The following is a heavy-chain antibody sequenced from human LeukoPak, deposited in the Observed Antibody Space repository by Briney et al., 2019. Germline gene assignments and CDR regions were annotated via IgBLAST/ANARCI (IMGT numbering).Heavy chain of an antibody. CDR3: ARFHCSSTSRYGVDAFDI. CDR1: GGSISSYY. D-gene: IGHD2-2*01. Sequence: SETLSLTCTVSGGSISSYYWSWIRQPPGKGLEWIGYIYYSGSTNYNPSLKSRVTISVDTSKNQFSLKLSSVTAADTAVYYCARFHCSSTSRYGVDAFDIWGQGTMATVSS. J-gene: IGHJ3*02. CDR2: IYYSGST. V-gene: IGHV4-59*01.